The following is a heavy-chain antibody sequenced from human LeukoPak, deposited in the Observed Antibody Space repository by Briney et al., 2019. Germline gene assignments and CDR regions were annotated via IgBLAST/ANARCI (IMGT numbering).Heavy chain of an antibody. CDR1: GFTFRSYE. V-gene: IGHV3-21*01. CDR3: ARVRSGSLDY. J-gene: IGHJ4*02. CDR2: IRSSSSDI. D-gene: IGHD1-26*01. Sequence: PGGSLRLSCAASGFTFRSYEMNWVRQAPGKGLEWVSFIRSSSSDIYYADSVKGRFTISRDNAKNTLYLQMDSLKAEDTAVYYCARVRSGSLDYWGQGTLVTVSS.